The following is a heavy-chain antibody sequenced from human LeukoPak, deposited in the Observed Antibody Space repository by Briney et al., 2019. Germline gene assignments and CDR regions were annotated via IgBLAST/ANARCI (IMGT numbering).Heavy chain of an antibody. V-gene: IGHV3-33*06. CDR2: IWYDGSNK. CDR3: AKDLHATIFGVVRTPFDY. J-gene: IGHJ4*02. Sequence: GSLRLSCAASGFTFSSYGMHWVRQAPGKGLEWVAVIWYDGSNKYYADSAKGRFTISRDNSKNTLYLQMNSLRAEDTAVYYCAKDLHATIFGVVRTPFDYWGQGTLVTVSS. CDR1: GFTFSSYG. D-gene: IGHD3-3*01.